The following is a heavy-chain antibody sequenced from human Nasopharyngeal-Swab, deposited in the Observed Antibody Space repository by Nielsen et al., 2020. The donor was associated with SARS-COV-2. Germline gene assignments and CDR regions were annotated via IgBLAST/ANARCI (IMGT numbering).Heavy chain of an antibody. CDR3: ARVGATNRNYFDY. CDR2: IYSGGST. CDR1: GFTFSSYA. Sequence: GGSLRLSCAASGFTFSSYAMSWVRQAPGKGLEWVSVIYSGGSTYYADSVKGRFTISRDNSKNTLYLQMNSLRAEDTAVYYCARVGATNRNYFDYWGQGTLVAVS. J-gene: IGHJ4*02. V-gene: IGHV3-23*03. D-gene: IGHD1-26*01.